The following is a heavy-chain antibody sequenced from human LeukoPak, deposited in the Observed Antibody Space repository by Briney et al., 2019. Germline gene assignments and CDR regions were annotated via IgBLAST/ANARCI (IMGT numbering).Heavy chain of an antibody. CDR3: ATTQWELHGGFDY. D-gene: IGHD1-26*01. CDR2: ISSSSSYK. Sequence: PGGSLRLSCAASGFTFSSYSMNWVRQAPGKGLEWVSSISSSSSYKYYADSVKGRFTISRDNAKNSLHLQMNSLRAEDTAVYYCATTQWELHGGFDYWGQGNLVTVSS. CDR1: GFTFSSYS. V-gene: IGHV3-21*04. J-gene: IGHJ4*02.